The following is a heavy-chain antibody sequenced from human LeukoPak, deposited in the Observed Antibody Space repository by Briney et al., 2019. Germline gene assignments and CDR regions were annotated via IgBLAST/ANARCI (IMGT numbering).Heavy chain of an antibody. J-gene: IGHJ4*02. CDR1: GGSISSYY. CDR3: ARARYDSSGYRFDY. Sequence: SETLSFTCTVSGGSISSYYWSWIRQPPGKGLEWIGYIYYSGSTNYNPSLKSRVTISVDTSRNQFSLRLSSVTAADTAVYYCARARYDSSGYRFDYWGQGTLVTVSS. V-gene: IGHV4-59*01. CDR2: IYYSGST. D-gene: IGHD3-22*01.